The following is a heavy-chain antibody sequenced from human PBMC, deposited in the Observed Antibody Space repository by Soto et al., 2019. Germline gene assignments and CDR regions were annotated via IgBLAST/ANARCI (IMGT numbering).Heavy chain of an antibody. D-gene: IGHD2-15*01. CDR2: ISSGTSGIYR. J-gene: IGHJ5*02. V-gene: IGHV3-23*01. CDR3: AKGDRAYCGGGSCYSIDR. CDR1: GFSFSNYA. Sequence: EVQLLESGGGLVQPGGSLRLSCAASGFSFSNYAMNWVRQAPGKGLEWVAGISSGTSGIYRYYPDSGKGRFTISRDDSKNTLYLQMSSLRAEDTAVYYCAKGDRAYCGGGSCYSIDRWGQGTLVTVSS.